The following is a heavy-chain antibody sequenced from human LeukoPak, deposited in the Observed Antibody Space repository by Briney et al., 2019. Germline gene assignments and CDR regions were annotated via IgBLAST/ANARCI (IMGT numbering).Heavy chain of an antibody. CDR3: ARDGYCSGGSCYTYTPDYYYYMDV. Sequence: SETLSLTCTVSGGSISSYYWSWIRQPAGKGLEWIGRIYSSGSITYNPSLKSRVTISVDKSKNQFSLKLSSVTAADTAVYYCARDGYCSGGSCYTYTPDYYYYMDVWGKGTMVTVSS. J-gene: IGHJ6*03. V-gene: IGHV4-4*07. CDR2: IYSSGSI. D-gene: IGHD2-15*01. CDR1: GGSISSYY.